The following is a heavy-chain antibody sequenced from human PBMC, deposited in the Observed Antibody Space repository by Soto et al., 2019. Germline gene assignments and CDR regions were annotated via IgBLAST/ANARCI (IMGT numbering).Heavy chain of an antibody. J-gene: IGHJ5*02. D-gene: IGHD2-2*01. Sequence: QVQLQQWGAGLLKPSETLSLTCAVYGGSFSGYYWSWIRQPPGKGLEWIGEINHSGSTNYNPSLKSRVTISVDTSKNQFSLKLSSVTAADTAVYYCSRTPRDIVVVPAVSKGSWFDPWGQGTLVTVSS. CDR3: SRTPRDIVVVPAVSKGSWFDP. V-gene: IGHV4-34*01. CDR2: INHSGST. CDR1: GGSFSGYY.